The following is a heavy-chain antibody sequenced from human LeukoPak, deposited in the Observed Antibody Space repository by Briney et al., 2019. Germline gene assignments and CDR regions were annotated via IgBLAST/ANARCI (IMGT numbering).Heavy chain of an antibody. J-gene: IGHJ6*03. CDR2: ISSSGSTI. Sequence: PGGSLRLSCAASGFSFSIYEMNWVRQAPGKGLEWVSYISSSGSTIYYADSVKGRFTISRDNAKNSLYLQMNSLRAEDTAVYYCARDLAVAGSYYYYYYYMDVWGKGTTVTVSS. CDR1: GFSFSIYE. V-gene: IGHV3-48*03. D-gene: IGHD6-19*01. CDR3: ARDLAVAGSYYYYYYYMDV.